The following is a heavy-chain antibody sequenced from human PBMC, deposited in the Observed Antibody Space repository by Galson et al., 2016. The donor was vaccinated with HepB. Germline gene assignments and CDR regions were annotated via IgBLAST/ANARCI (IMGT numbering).Heavy chain of an antibody. D-gene: IGHD2-21*01. V-gene: IGHV4-39*01. CDR1: GASITNTDYY. CDR2: LYYTGNT. J-gene: IGHJ2*01. Sequence: SETLSLTCTVSGASITNTDYYWGWIRQPPGKGLEWIGSLYYTGNTYSNPSLKSRFTISIDTTKKQLSLKVRSVTAADTAVYFCVSQQRRNSYILKSFDVWGRGTLVTVSS. CDR3: VSQQRRNSYILKSFDV.